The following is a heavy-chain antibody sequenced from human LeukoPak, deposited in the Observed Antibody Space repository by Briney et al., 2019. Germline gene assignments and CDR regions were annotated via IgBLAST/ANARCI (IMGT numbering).Heavy chain of an antibody. CDR2: IKQDGSEK. V-gene: IGHV3-7*01. CDR3: ARERGSHCFDY. CDR1: GFTFSSYW. J-gene: IGHJ4*02. Sequence: GGSLRLSCAASGFTFSSYWMSWVRQAPGKGLEWVANIKQDGSEKYYVDSVKGRFTISRDNAKNSLYLQMNSLSAEDTAVYYCARERGSHCFDYWGQGTLVTVSS.